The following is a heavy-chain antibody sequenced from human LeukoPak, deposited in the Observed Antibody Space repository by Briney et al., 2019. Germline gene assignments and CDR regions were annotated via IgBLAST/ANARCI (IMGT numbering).Heavy chain of an antibody. V-gene: IGHV3-30-3*01. J-gene: IGHJ4*02. CDR1: GFIFRSYA. D-gene: IGHD2-2*01. CDR3: ARGGCSSTRCYAAY. Sequence: GGSLRLSCAASGFIFRSYAMHWVRQAPGKGLEWVAVISYDGSNKYYADSVKGRFTISTDNSKNALFLLMNGLRAGDTAVYYCARGGCSSTRCYAAYWGQGTLVTVSS. CDR2: ISYDGSNK.